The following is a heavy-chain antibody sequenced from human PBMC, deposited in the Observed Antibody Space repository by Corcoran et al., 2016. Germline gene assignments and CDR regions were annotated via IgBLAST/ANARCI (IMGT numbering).Heavy chain of an antibody. CDR2: FNPGGFGT. Sequence: QVQLVQSGAEVKNPGASVKVSCKTSGYTFIDNWIHWVRQAPGQGLEWVGIFNPGGFGTTYAQQFPGRVTMTGDTSTGTVYMELTSLRSEDTAVYYCTRDRTPPDWAQVEHWGQGTRITGSS. CDR3: TRDRTPPDWAQVEH. J-gene: IGHJ4*02. V-gene: IGHV1-46*01. CDR1: GYTFIDNW. D-gene: IGHD3-9*01.